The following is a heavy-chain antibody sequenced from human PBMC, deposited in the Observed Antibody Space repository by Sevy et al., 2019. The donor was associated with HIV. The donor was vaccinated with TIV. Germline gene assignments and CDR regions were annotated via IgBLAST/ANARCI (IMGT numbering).Heavy chain of an antibody. CDR2: IWFDGSNT. CDR3: ARDLEFYDYGDYGPAFMPDY. V-gene: IGHV3-33*01. D-gene: IGHD4-17*01. CDR1: GFTFSTYG. J-gene: IGHJ4*02. Sequence: GGSLRLSCAASGFTFSTYGMHWVRQAPGKGLEWVAVIWFDGSNTYYADSVKGRFTISRDIAKNTLHLKMNSRRAEDTAVYYCARDLEFYDYGDYGPAFMPDYWGQGTLVTVSS.